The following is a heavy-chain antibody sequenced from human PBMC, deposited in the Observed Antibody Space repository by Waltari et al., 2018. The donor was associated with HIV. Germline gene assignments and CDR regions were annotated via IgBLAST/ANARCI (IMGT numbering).Heavy chain of an antibody. CDR3: ARGVAFGGYYYGMDV. CDR2: IYYSGST. D-gene: IGHD2-21*01. Sequence: QVQLQESGPGLVKPSETLSLTCTVSGGSISSYYWSWIRQPPGKGLEWIGYIYYSGSTNYNPSRKSRGTMSVDTAKNQFSLKLSSVTAADTAVYYCARGVAFGGYYYGMDVWGQGTTVTVSS. J-gene: IGHJ6*02. CDR1: GGSISSYY. V-gene: IGHV4-59*01.